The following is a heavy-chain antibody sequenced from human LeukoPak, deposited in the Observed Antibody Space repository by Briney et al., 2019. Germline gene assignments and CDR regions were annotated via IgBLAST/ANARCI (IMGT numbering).Heavy chain of an antibody. D-gene: IGHD6-19*01. J-gene: IGHJ3*02. V-gene: IGHV3-23*01. Sequence: GGPLRLSCAASGFTFSSYAMSWVRQAPGKGLEWVSAISGSGGSTYYADSVKGRFTISRDNSKNTLYLQMNSLRAEDTAVYYCAKVFEQWLVNDAFDIWGQGTMVTVSS. CDR1: GFTFSSYA. CDR3: AKVFEQWLVNDAFDI. CDR2: ISGSGGST.